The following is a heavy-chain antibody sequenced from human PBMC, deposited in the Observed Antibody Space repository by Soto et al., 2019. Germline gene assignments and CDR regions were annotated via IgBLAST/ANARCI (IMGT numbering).Heavy chain of an antibody. CDR1: GFTFSRYG. Sequence: QVQLVESGGGVVQPGRSLRLSCAASGFTFSRYGMHWVRQAPGKGLEWVSVIWYDGSNKYYADSVKGRFTISRDNSKNTLYLQMNSLIAEDTAVYYCARDDGYSSSASLDYWGQGTLVTVSS. J-gene: IGHJ4*02. D-gene: IGHD6-6*01. V-gene: IGHV3-33*01. CDR2: IWYDGSNK. CDR3: ARDDGYSSSASLDY.